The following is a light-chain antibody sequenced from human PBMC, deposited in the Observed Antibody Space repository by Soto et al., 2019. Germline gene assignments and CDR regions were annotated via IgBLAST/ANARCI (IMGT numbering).Light chain of an antibody. CDR1: QGISSW. CDR2: AAS. J-gene: IGKJ5*01. V-gene: IGKV1-12*01. CDR3: QQANSFPIT. Sequence: IQMIQSPSSVSASVGDRVTITSRACQGISSWVAWYQQKPGKAPKLLIYAASSSQSGVPSRFSGSGSGTDFTLTISSMQPEECATDDGQQANSFPITFGQGTRLEI.